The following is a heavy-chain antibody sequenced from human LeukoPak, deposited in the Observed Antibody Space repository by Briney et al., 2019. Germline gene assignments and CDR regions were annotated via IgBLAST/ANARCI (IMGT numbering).Heavy chain of an antibody. CDR2: IYSDGTT. CDR1: GLTVSNNY. CDR3: ARDKDA. Sequence: GSLRLSCVVSGLTVSNNYMSWVRQAPGRGLEWVSVIYSDGTTRNADSVKGRFTISRDNSKNTVYLQMDSLRAEDTAVYYCARDKDAWGQGTLVNVSS. J-gene: IGHJ5*02. V-gene: IGHV3-66*01.